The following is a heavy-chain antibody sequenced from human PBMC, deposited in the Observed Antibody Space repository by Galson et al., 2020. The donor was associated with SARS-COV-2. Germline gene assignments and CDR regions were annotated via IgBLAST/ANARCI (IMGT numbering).Heavy chain of an antibody. CDR3: ARVVRDGYQRNWYFVL. J-gene: IGHJ2*01. Sequence: SGHTLVKPTQTLTLTCSLSGFPLSTSGTCVRRIRQPPGNALEWLPLVDRDDDKYYSTSLKTRPTISKDTSKNQVVLTMTNMDPVDTATYYCARVVRDGYQRNWYFVLWGRGTRVTVSS. CDR1: GFPLSTSGTC. V-gene: IGHV2-70*01. CDR2: VDRDDDK. D-gene: IGHD2-2*01.